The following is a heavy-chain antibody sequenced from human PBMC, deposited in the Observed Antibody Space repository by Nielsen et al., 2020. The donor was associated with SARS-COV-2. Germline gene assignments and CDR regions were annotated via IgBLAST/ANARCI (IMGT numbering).Heavy chain of an antibody. CDR3: ASLPVVPAAISSYGSYYFDY. V-gene: IGHV4-39*01. Sequence: WIRQPPGKGLEWIGGIYYSGSTYYNPSLKSRVTISVDTSKNQFSLKLSSVTAADTAVYYCASLPVVPAAISSYGSYYFDYWGQGTLVTVSS. D-gene: IGHD2-2*02. J-gene: IGHJ4*02. CDR2: IYYSGST.